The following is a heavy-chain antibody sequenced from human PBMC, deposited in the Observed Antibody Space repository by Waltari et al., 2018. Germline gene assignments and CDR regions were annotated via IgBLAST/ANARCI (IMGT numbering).Heavy chain of an antibody. CDR3: VRSRWYDV. Sequence: EVQLVESGGGLVQPGGSLRLSCAASGFTFNTYYMNWGRQAPGKGLEWVSYISSGSGIIDYADSVKGRYTISRDNAKNSLYLQMNSLRDEDTAVYYCVRSRWYDVWGQGTTVTVSS. J-gene: IGHJ6*02. V-gene: IGHV3-48*02. CDR2: ISSGSGII. CDR1: GFTFNTYY. D-gene: IGHD2-15*01.